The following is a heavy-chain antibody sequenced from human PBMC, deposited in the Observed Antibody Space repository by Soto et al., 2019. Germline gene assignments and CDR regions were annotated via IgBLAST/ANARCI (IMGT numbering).Heavy chain of an antibody. CDR1: GGSIRSSNW. J-gene: IGHJ1*01. Sequence: SETLSLTCAVSGGSIRSSNWWSWVRQPPGKGLEWIGEIYHSGSTNYNPSLKSRVTISVDTSKNQFSLKLSSVTAADTAVYYCARGRIVVVTAPGAFRHWGQGTLVTVSS. CDR2: IYHSGST. CDR3: ARGRIVVVTAPGAFRH. V-gene: IGHV4-4*02. D-gene: IGHD2-21*02.